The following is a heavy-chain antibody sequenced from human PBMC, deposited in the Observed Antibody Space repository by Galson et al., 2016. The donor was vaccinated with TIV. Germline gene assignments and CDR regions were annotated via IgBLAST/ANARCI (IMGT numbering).Heavy chain of an antibody. CDR3: GRRKRYSFAYYFDS. V-gene: IGHV4-34*01. J-gene: IGHJ4*02. Sequence: LSLTCAVYGGSFSGSYWSWIRQPPGKGLEWIGEINHSGGTNYNPSLKIRVTISVDTSKTQFSLKLRSVTAADTAVYYRGRRKRYSFAYYFDSWGQGTLVTVSS. D-gene: IGHD5-18*01. CDR2: INHSGGT. CDR1: GGSFSGSY.